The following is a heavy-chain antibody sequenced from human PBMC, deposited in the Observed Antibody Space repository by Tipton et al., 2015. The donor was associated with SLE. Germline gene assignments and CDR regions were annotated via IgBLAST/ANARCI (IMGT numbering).Heavy chain of an antibody. D-gene: IGHD1-26*01. CDR2: LYYSGST. J-gene: IGHJ4*01. CDR1: GGSISSGGYY. Sequence: TLSLTCTVSGGSISSGGYYWSWVRQHPGKGLEWIGFLYYSGSTYYNPSLKSRVTISVDTSKNQFSLKLSSVTAADTAVYYCARGSEWEDLLGKFCYWGHGTLVAV. V-gene: IGHV4-31*03. CDR3: ARGSEWEDLLGKFCY.